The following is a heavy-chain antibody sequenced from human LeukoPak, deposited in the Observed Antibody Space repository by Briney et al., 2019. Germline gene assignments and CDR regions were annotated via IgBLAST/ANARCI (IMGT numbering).Heavy chain of an antibody. D-gene: IGHD3-10*01. CDR3: VRSFMGISDY. Sequence: PGGSLRLSCATSGFSFTDYPMNWVRQAPGKGLEWISNIRTTAEGAKYAYYADSVKGRVTISRDDGKNTLYLHMNSLRDDDTAVYYCVRSFMGISDYWGQGTLVIVSS. CDR1: GFSFTDYP. J-gene: IGHJ4*02. CDR2: IRTTAEGAKYA. V-gene: IGHV3-48*02.